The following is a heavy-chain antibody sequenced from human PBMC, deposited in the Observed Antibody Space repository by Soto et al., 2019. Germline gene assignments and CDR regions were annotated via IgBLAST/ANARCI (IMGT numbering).Heavy chain of an antibody. CDR1: GGTFSSYA. CDR2: IIPIFGTA. CDR3: AREFGYSYSNWYDP. V-gene: IGHV1-69*06. J-gene: IGHJ5*02. Sequence: ASVKVSCKASGGTFSSYAISWVRQAPGQGLEWMGGIIPIFGTANYAQKFQGRVTITADKSTSTAYMELSSLRSEDTAVYYCAREFGYSYSNWYDPWGQGTLVTVSS. D-gene: IGHD5-18*01.